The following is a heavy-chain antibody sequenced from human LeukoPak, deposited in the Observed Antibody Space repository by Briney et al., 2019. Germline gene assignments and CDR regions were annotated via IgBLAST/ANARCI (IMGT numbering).Heavy chain of an antibody. CDR2: IYYSGST. D-gene: IGHD1-26*01. CDR1: GGSISSSSYY. V-gene: IGHV4-39*07. Sequence: SETLSLTCTVSGGSISSSSYYWGWIRQPPGKGLEWIGSIYYSGSTYYNPSLKSRVTISVDTSKNQFSLKLSSVTAADTAVYYCARDGGVGAHGGDYFDYWGQGTLVTVSS. J-gene: IGHJ4*02. CDR3: ARDGGVGAHGGDYFDY.